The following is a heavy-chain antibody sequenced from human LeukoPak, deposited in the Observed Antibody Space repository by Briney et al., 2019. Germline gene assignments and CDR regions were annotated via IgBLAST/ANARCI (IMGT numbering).Heavy chain of an antibody. CDR1: GGSISSSSYY. Sequence: ETLSLTCTVSGGSISSSSYYWGWIRQPPGKGLEWIGSIYYSGSTYYNPSLKSRVTISVDTSKNQFSLKLSSVTAADTAVYYCARVGIADTWGQGTLVTVSS. J-gene: IGHJ5*02. CDR2: IYYSGST. CDR3: ARVGIADT. V-gene: IGHV4-39*07. D-gene: IGHD6-13*01.